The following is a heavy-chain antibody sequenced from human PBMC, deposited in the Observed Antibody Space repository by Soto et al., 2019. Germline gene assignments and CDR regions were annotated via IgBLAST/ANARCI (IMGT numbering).Heavy chain of an antibody. CDR2: TSYTGST. Sequence: QLQLQESGPGLVQPSETLSLTCTVSGGSISGGNYYWGWIRQPPGKGLEWLGSTSYTGSTCYKPSLKSRVSISVDTSRIQFSLKLTSVTVADTAVYYCARRGSCCCQDYWGQGSLVTVSS. V-gene: IGHV4-39*01. CDR3: ARRGSCCCQDY. J-gene: IGHJ4*02. D-gene: IGHD5-12*01. CDR1: GGSISGGNYY.